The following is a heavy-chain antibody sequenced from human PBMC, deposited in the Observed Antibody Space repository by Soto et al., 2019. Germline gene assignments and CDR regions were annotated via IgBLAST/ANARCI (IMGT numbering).Heavy chain of an antibody. Sequence: VGSLRLSCAASGFTFSSYAMSWVRQAPGKGLEWVSAISGSGGSTYYADSVKGRFTISRDNSKNTLYLQMNSLRAEDTAVYYCAKPTYGSGWVYFDYWGQGTLVTVSS. CDR3: AKPTYGSGWVYFDY. CDR2: ISGSGGST. V-gene: IGHV3-23*01. J-gene: IGHJ4*02. D-gene: IGHD6-19*01. CDR1: GFTFSSYA.